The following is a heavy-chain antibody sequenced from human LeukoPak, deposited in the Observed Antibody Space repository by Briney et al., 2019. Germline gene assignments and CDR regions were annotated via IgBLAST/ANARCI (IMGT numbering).Heavy chain of an antibody. CDR3: ARHTVDTVMVSADAFDI. CDR2: IYYSGST. V-gene: IGHV4-59*08. Sequence: SESLSLTCTVSGGSISSYYWSWIRQPPGKGLEWIGYIYYSGSTNYNPSLKSRVTISVDTSKNQFSLKLSSVTAADTAVYYCARHTVDTVMVSADAFDIWGQGTMVTVSS. CDR1: GGSISSYY. J-gene: IGHJ3*02. D-gene: IGHD5-18*01.